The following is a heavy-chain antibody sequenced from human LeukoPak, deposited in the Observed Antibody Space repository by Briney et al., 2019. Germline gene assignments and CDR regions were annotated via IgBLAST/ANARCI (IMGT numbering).Heavy chain of an antibody. J-gene: IGHJ4*02. CDR3: ASDRGYSYGYPLSFDY. D-gene: IGHD5-18*01. CDR2: INPNSGGT. CDR1: GYTFTGYY. Sequence: GASVKVPCKASGYTFTGYYMHWVRQAPGQGLEWMGWINPNSGGTNYAQKFQGRVTMTRDTSISTAYMELSRLRSDDTAVYYCASDRGYSYGYPLSFDYWGQGTLVTVSS. V-gene: IGHV1-2*02.